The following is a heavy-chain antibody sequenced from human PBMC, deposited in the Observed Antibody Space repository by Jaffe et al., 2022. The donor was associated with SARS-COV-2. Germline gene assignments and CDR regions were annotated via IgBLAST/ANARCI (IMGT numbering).Heavy chain of an antibody. D-gene: IGHD3-22*01. V-gene: IGHV4-61*02. J-gene: IGHJ4*02. Sequence: QVQLQESGPGLVKPSQTLSLTCTVSGGSISSGSYYWSWIRQPAGKGLEWIGRIYTSGSTNYNPSLKSRVTISVDTSKNQFSLKLSSVTAADTAVYYCAREAYYYDSSGYYNGYYFDYWGQGTLVTVSS. CDR2: IYTSGST. CDR3: AREAYYYDSSGYYNGYYFDY. CDR1: GGSISSGSYY.